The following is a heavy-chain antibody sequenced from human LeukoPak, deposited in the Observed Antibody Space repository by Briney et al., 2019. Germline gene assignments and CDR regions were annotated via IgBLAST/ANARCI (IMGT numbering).Heavy chain of an antibody. D-gene: IGHD6-13*01. CDR2: IRDDGTNK. CDR3: ARGLAAAGTAY. Sequence: GGSLRLSCAASGLTFNNYGMHWVRQAPGKGLEWVAFIRDDGTNKYNGDSVKGRFTISRDNSKNTLYLQMNSLRAEDTALYYCARGLAAAGTAYWGQGTLVTVSS. J-gene: IGHJ4*02. V-gene: IGHV3-30*02. CDR1: GLTFNNYG.